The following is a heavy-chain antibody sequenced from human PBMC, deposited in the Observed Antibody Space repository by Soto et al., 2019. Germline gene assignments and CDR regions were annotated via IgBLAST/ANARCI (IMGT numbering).Heavy chain of an antibody. J-gene: IGHJ6*02. CDR3: VQSRCGGDCLQSYSSHSYYGLDV. V-gene: IGHV2-5*02. CDR2: IYWDDDK. Sequence: QITLKESGPTLVKPTQTLTLTCTFSGLSLSTTGVGVGWIRQPPGKALEWLALIYWDDDKRYSPSLKSRLTITKDTSKNPLVLTMTNMVPVDTATYYCVQSRCGGDCLQSYSSHSYYGLDVWGQGTTVTVSS. CDR1: GLSLSTTGVG. D-gene: IGHD2-21*02.